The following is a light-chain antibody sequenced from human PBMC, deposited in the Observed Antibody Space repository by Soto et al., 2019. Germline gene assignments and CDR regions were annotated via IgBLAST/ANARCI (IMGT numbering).Light chain of an antibody. CDR1: SGYSNYK. J-gene: IGLJ1*01. CDR3: GADHGSGSNFVYV. V-gene: IGLV9-49*01. Sequence: QPVLTQPPSASASLGASVTLTCTLSSGYSNYKVDWYQQRPGKGPRFVMRVGTGGIVGSKGDGIPDRCSVLGSGLNRYLTIKNIQEEDESDYHCGADHGSGSNFVYVFGTGTKLTVL. CDR2: VGTGGIVG.